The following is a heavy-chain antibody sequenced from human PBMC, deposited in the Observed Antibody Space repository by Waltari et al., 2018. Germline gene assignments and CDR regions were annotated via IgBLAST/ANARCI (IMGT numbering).Heavy chain of an antibody. CDR3: VRVRGVITGVDAFDI. D-gene: IGHD3-10*01. V-gene: IGHV4-4*07. Sequence: QVQLQESGPGLVKPSETLSLTCTVSGGSIISYYWSWIRQPAGKGLEWIGRIYTSGSTNYNPSLKSRVTMSVDTSKNQFSLKLSSVTAADTAVYYCVRVRGVITGVDAFDIWGQGTMVTVSS. CDR2: IYTSGST. J-gene: IGHJ3*02. CDR1: GGSIISYY.